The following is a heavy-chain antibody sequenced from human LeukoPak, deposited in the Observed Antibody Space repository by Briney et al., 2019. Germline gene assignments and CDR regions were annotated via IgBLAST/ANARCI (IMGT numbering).Heavy chain of an antibody. CDR1: GYTFTSYY. CDR3: ARGTKLNTYYYDSSGYLGY. V-gene: IGHV1-46*01. CDR2: INPTGGST. D-gene: IGHD3-22*01. Sequence: ASVKVSCKASGYTFTSYYMHWVRQAPGEGLEWMGIINPTGGSTSYAQKFQGRVTMTRDTSTSTVYMELSSLRSDDTAVYYCARGTKLNTYYYDSSGYLGYWGQGTLVTVSS. J-gene: IGHJ4*02.